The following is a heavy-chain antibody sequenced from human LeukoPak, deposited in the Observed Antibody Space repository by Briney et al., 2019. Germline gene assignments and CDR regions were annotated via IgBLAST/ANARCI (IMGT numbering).Heavy chain of an antibody. CDR2: IYHSGST. D-gene: IGHD4-23*01. V-gene: IGHV4-30-2*01. CDR1: GGSISSGGYS. CDR3: ARVRNYGGNSGDYFDY. Sequence: SETLSLTCAVSGGSISSGGYSWSWLRQPPGKDLDWTGYIYHSGSTYYNPSLKSRVTISVDRSKNQFSLKLSSVTAADTAVYYCARVRNYGGNSGDYFDYWGQGTLVTVSS. J-gene: IGHJ4*02.